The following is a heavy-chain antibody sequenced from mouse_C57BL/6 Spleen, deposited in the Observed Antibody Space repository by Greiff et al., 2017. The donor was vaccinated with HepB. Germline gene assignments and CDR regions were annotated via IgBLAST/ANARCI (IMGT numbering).Heavy chain of an antibody. Sequence: EVMLVESGGGLVKPGGSLKLSCAASGFTFSSYAMSWVRQTPEKRLEWVATISDGGSYTYYPDNVKGRFTISRDNAKNNLYLQMSHLKSEDTAMYYCARDRREAWFAYWGQGTLVTVSA. CDR2: ISDGGSYT. V-gene: IGHV5-4*01. CDR3: ARDRREAWFAY. CDR1: GFTFSSYA. J-gene: IGHJ3*01.